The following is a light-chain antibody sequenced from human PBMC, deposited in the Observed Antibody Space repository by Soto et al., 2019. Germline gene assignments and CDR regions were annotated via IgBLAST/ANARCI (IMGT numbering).Light chain of an antibody. CDR3: QQYNSYPLT. J-gene: IGKJ4*01. CDR1: QSISSW. Sequence: DIQVTQSPSTLSASVGDRVTITCRASQSISSWLAWYQQKSGKAPKLLIYKASSLDSGVPSRFSGSGSGTEFPLTISSLQPDDFATYYCQQYNSYPLTFGGGTKVEIK. V-gene: IGKV1-5*03. CDR2: KAS.